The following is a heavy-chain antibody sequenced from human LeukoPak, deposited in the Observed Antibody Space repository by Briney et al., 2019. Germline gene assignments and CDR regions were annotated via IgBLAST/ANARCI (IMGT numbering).Heavy chain of an antibody. D-gene: IGHD1-26*01. CDR3: TTDKNGGRIVGATDAFDI. CDR2: IKSKTDGGTT. Sequence: GGSLRLSCAASGFTFSNAWMSWVRQAPGKGLEWVGRIKSKTDGGTTDYAAPVKGRFTISRDDSKNTLYLQMNSLKTEDTAVYYCTTDKNGGRIVGATDAFDIWGQGTMVTVSS. J-gene: IGHJ3*02. CDR1: GFTFSNAW. V-gene: IGHV3-15*01.